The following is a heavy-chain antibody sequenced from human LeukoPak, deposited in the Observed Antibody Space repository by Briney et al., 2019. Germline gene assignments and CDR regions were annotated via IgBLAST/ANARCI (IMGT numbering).Heavy chain of an antibody. V-gene: IGHV3-48*03. CDR3: ARGGHCSDVICYSYNAFDI. D-gene: IGHD2-15*01. CDR2: ISPSGSSK. CDR1: GFTFSSYE. Sequence: GGSLRLSCAASGFTFSSYEMNWVRQAPGKGLEWGSYISPSGSSKYYADSVKGRFTISRDNAKNSLHLQMNNLRPEDTAVYYCARGGHCSDVICYSYNAFDIWGQGTMVTVSS. J-gene: IGHJ3*02.